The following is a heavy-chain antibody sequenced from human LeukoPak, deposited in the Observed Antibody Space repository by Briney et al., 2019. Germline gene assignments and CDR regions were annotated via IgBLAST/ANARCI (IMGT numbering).Heavy chain of an antibody. CDR3: ARLNAYSSSWHYFDS. V-gene: IGHV4-39*01. J-gene: IGHJ4*02. CDR1: GGSISSSSYF. CDR2: LYYSGTT. Sequence: SETLSLTCTVSGGSISSSSYFWGWIRQPPRRGLEWIGTLYYSGTTSYNPSLQSRVTISVDTSKNQFSLKLSSVTAADTSIYYCARLNAYSSSWHYFDSWGQGTLVTFSS. D-gene: IGHD6-13*01.